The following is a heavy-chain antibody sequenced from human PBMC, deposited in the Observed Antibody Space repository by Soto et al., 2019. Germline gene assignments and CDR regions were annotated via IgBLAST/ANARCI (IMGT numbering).Heavy chain of an antibody. D-gene: IGHD3-22*01. CDR1: GFTFSSNG. CDR3: ARWVGGSMYDNSGKYDS. CDR2: VAYDGSKT. Sequence: QVQLVESGGGVVQPGRSLGLTCAASGFTFSSNGMRWVRQAPGKGLEWVALVAYDGSKTYYGDSVRGRFTISRDNSENTLYLQMNSLRAEDTAVYYCARWVGGSMYDNSGKYDSWGQGTLVTVSS. J-gene: IGHJ5*01. V-gene: IGHV3-30*03.